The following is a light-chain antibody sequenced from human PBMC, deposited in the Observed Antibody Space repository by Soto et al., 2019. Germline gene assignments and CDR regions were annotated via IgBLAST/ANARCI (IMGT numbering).Light chain of an antibody. V-gene: IGLV2-14*01. Sequence: QSALTQPASVSGSPGQSITISCTGTISDVGGYNYVSWYQQHPGKVPKLMIYEVSNRPSGVSNRFSGSKSGNTASLSISGLQAEDEADYYCSSYTSSTTLVFGGGTKLTVL. CDR1: ISDVGGYNY. CDR2: EVS. J-gene: IGLJ2*01. CDR3: SSYTSSTTLV.